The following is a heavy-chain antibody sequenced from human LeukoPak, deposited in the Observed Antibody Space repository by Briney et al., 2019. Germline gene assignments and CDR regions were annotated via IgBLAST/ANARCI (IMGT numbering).Heavy chain of an antibody. V-gene: IGHV1-69*13. D-gene: IGHD5-18*01. CDR1: GGTFSSYA. J-gene: IGHJ6*02. CDR2: IIPIFGTA. Sequence: ASVKVSCKASGGTFSSYAISWVRQAPGQGLEWMGGIIPIFGTANYAQKFQGRVTITADESTSTAYMELSSLRSEDTAVYYCARLSSDTAMVTRVVGYYYYGMDVWGQGTTVTVSS. CDR3: ARLSSDTAMVTRVVGYYYYGMDV.